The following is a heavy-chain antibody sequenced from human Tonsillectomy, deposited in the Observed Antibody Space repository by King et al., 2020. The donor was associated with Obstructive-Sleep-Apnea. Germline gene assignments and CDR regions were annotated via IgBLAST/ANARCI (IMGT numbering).Heavy chain of an antibody. D-gene: IGHD4-23*01. CDR2: IKQDGSEK. CDR1: GFTFSSYW. J-gene: IGHJ4*02. Sequence: VQLVESGGNLVQPGGSLRLSCAASGFTFSSYWMSWVRQAPGKGLEGVANIKQDGSEKYYVDSVKGRFTISGDNAKNSLYLQMNSLRAEDTAIYYCARDPGGFDYWGQGTLVTVSS. V-gene: IGHV3-7*03. CDR3: ARDPGGFDY.